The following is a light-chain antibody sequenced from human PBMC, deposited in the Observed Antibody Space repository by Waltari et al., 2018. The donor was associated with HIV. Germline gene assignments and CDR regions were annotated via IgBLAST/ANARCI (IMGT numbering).Light chain of an antibody. CDR3: QQYGTSPYT. CDR2: AAS. V-gene: IGKV3-20*01. J-gene: IGKJ2*01. Sequence: DNVLTPSPGTLSLSPGERDTLSCRASRSVSSNYLTWYQQRPGRAPRLLIYAASTRATAIPDRFSGSGSGTDFTLTISRLEPEDFAVYYCQQYGTSPYTFGQGTKVEI. CDR1: RSVSSNY.